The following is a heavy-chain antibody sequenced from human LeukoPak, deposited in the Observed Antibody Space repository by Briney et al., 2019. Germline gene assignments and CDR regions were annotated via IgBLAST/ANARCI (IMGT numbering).Heavy chain of an antibody. CDR3: ARDAVWEVTGYWFDP. Sequence: ASVKVSCKASGYTFTSYGISWVRQAPGQGLEWMGWISAYNGNTNYAQKLQGRVTMTTDTSTSTAYMEPRSLRSDDTAVYYCARDAVWEVTGYWFDPWGQGTLVTVSS. V-gene: IGHV1-18*01. J-gene: IGHJ5*02. CDR2: ISAYNGNT. D-gene: IGHD3-9*01. CDR1: GYTFTSYG.